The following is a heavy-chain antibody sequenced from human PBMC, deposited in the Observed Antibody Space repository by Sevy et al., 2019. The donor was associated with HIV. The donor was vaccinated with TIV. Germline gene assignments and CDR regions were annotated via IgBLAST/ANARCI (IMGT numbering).Heavy chain of an antibody. CDR1: GGSISSGGYY. V-gene: IGHV4-31*03. J-gene: IGHJ4*02. CDR2: ISYSGST. D-gene: IGHD5-12*01. CDR3: ARVSSSGDDSAY. Sequence: SETLSLTCTVSGGSISSGGYYWSWIRQHPGKGLEWIGYISYSGSTYYNPSLKSRVTISVDTSKNQFSLKLSSVTAADTAVYYCARVSSSGDDSAYWGQGTLVTVSS.